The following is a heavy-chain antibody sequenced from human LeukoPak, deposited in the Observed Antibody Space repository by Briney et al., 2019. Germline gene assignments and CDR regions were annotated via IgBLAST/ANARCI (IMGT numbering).Heavy chain of an antibody. CDR3: ARDDYGDYLYYFDY. Sequence: ASVKVSCKASGGTFSSYAISWVRQAPGQGLEWMGWISAYNGNTNYAQKLQGRVTMTTDTSTSTAYMELRSLRSDDTAVYYCARDDYGDYLYYFDYWGQGTLVTVSS. CDR1: GGTFSSYA. D-gene: IGHD4-17*01. CDR2: ISAYNGNT. V-gene: IGHV1-18*01. J-gene: IGHJ4*02.